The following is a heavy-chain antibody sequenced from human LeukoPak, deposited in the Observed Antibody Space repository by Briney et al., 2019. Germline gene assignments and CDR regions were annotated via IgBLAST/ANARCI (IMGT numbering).Heavy chain of an antibody. CDR1: GFIFTTYW. Sequence: PGGSLRLSCAASGFIFTTYWMTWVRQAPGKGLEWVANIKQDGSETYYVDSVKGRFTIFRDNTKNSLYLQMINLRAEDTAMYYCAREQGYCSGGSCYSSGWFDPWGQGTLVTVSS. J-gene: IGHJ5*02. D-gene: IGHD2-15*01. V-gene: IGHV3-7*03. CDR3: AREQGYCSGGSCYSSGWFDP. CDR2: IKQDGSET.